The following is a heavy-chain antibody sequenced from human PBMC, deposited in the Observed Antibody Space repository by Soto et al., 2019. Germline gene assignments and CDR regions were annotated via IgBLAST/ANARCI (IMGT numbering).Heavy chain of an antibody. CDR2: ISSDGRNT. J-gene: IGHJ5*02. V-gene: IGHV3-74*03. D-gene: IGHD3-10*01. CDR3: IKASTVTGVGGYR. CDR1: GFAFSSYW. Sequence: EVQLVESGGGLVQPGGSLRLSCAASGFAFSSYWRQWVRQPPGKGPVWVSRISSDGRNTTYADPVKGRFTISRDNAKNTLHLPMTSLTDDDTAVYYCIKASTVTGVGGYRWGQGTLVTVSS.